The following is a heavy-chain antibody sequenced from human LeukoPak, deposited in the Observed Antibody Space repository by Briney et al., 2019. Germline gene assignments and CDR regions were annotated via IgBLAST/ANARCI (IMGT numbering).Heavy chain of an antibody. CDR2: IGRYGGDI. Sequence: GGSLRLSCAASGFTFSSYAMTWVRQAPGKGLEWVSVIGRYGGDIQYADSVKGRFTISRDNSKNTLYLQMNSLRAEDAAVYYCAKYAPPTTVVTRFFDYWGQGTLVTVSS. CDR1: GFTFSSYA. J-gene: IGHJ4*02. D-gene: IGHD4-23*01. CDR3: AKYAPPTTVVTRFFDY. V-gene: IGHV3-23*01.